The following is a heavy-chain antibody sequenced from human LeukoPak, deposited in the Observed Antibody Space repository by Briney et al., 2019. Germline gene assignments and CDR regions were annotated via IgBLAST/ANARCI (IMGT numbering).Heavy chain of an antibody. D-gene: IGHD6-13*01. V-gene: IGHV4-61*02. CDR3: ARSRIAAVDY. CDR2: IYTSGST. CDR1: GGSISSSSYY. J-gene: IGHJ4*02. Sequence: SETLSLTCTVSGGSISSSSYYWGWIRQPARKGLEWIGRIYTSGSTNYNPSLKSRVTISVDTSKNQFSLKMSSVTAADTAVYYCARSRIAAVDYWGQGTLVIVSS.